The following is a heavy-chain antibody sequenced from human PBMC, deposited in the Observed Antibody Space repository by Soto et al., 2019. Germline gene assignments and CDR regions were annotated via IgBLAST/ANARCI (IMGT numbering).Heavy chain of an antibody. CDR1: GFTVSSDY. J-gene: IGHJ4*02. Sequence: EVQLVESGGGLVQPGGSLRLSCAASGFTVSSDYMTWVRQAPGKGLEWVSVITSGGSTYYAASVKGRFAISRDSSKNTLYLQKSSLRAEDTAVYYCARDILGGAYDFWHGGQGTLVTVSS. D-gene: IGHD3-3*01. V-gene: IGHV3-66*01. CDR2: ITSGGST. CDR3: ARDILGGAYDFWH.